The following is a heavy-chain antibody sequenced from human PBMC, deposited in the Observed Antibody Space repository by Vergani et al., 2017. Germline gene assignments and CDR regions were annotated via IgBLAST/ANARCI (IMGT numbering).Heavy chain of an antibody. CDR1: GYTFTSYG. CDR3: ARADLTSRDGYNSVDY. Sequence: QMQLVQSGAEVKKPGASVKVSCKASGYTFTSYGISWVRQAPGQGLEWMGWINPNSGGTNYAQKFQGRVTMTRDTSISTAYMELSRLRSDDTAVYYCARADLTSRDGYNSVDYWGQGTLVTVSS. V-gene: IGHV1-2*02. J-gene: IGHJ4*02. CDR2: INPNSGGT. D-gene: IGHD5-24*01.